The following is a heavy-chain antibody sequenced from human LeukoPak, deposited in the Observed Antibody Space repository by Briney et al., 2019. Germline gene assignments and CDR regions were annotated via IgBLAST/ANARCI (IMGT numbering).Heavy chain of an antibody. J-gene: IGHJ4*02. D-gene: IGHD3-10*01. CDR2: ISSSGSTI. Sequence: QPGGSLRLSCAASGFTFSSYAMHWVRQAPGKGLEWVSYISSSGSTIYYADSVKGRFTISRDNAKNSLYLQMNSLRAEDTAVYYCARVLWFGEPYFDYWGQGTLVTVSS. CDR3: ARVLWFGEPYFDY. CDR1: GFTFSSYA. V-gene: IGHV3-48*03.